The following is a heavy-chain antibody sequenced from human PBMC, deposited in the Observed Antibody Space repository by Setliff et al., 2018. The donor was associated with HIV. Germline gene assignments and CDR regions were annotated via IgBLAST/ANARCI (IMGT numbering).Heavy chain of an antibody. CDR3: ARLGYSGSLVGAFDI. CDR1: GYSISSGYY. J-gene: IGHJ3*02. D-gene: IGHD1-26*01. V-gene: IGHV4-38-2*02. Sequence: PSETLSLTCTVSGYSISSGYYWGWIRQPPGKGLEWIGSIYHNGITYYNSSLKSRVTISVDTSKNQFSLNLTSVTAADTAVYYCARLGYSGSLVGAFDIWGQGTMVTVS. CDR2: IYHNGIT.